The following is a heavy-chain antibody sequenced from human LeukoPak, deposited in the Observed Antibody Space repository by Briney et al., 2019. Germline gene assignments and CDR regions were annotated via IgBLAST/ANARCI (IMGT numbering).Heavy chain of an antibody. CDR3: ARDDSSGFLIDY. Sequence: GASVKVSCKASGYTFTGYYMHWVRQAPGQGLEWMGWINPNSGGTNYGQKFQGRVTMTRDTSISTAYMELSRLRSDDTAVYYCARDDSSGFLIDYWGQGTLVTVSS. D-gene: IGHD3-22*01. V-gene: IGHV1-2*02. CDR2: INPNSGGT. CDR1: GYTFTGYY. J-gene: IGHJ4*02.